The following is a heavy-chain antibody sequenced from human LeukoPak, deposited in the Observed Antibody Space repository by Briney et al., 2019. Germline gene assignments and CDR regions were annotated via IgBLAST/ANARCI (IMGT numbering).Heavy chain of an antibody. D-gene: IGHD3-22*01. V-gene: IGHV5-51*01. Sequence: GESLKISCKGSGYSLTSYWIGWVRQMPGKGLEWMGIIYPGDSDTKYSPSFQGQVTISADRSSNTAYLQWSSLKASDTAIYYCARHPITRYYDSSGYPAGGPDYWGQGTLVTVSS. CDR2: IYPGDSDT. CDR3: ARHPITRYYDSSGYPAGGPDY. CDR1: GYSLTSYW. J-gene: IGHJ4*02.